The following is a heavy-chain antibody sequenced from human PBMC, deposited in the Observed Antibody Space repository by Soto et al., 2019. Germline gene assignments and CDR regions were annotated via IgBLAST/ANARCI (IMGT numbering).Heavy chain of an antibody. CDR1: GYTFSRYG. V-gene: IGHV1-18*04. D-gene: IGHD4-17*01. CDR2: IRVHNGNT. CDR3: ARKEDYGDYVDY. J-gene: IGHJ4*02. Sequence: QVQLVQSGPEVKKPGASVKVSCKASGYTFSRYGISWVRQAPGQGLEWMGWIRVHNGNTKYAQKVQDRVTMTTDTSTSTAYMELRSLRSDDTAVYYCARKEDYGDYVDYWGQGTLVTVSS.